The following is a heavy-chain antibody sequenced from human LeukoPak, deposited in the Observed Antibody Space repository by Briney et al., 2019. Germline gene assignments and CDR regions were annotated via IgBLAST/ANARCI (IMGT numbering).Heavy chain of an antibody. J-gene: IGHJ4*02. D-gene: IGHD2-8*02. CDR3: VREESGGYFDY. Sequence: ASVTVSFTSFDFTFTNYLLHWVRHAPGPGLEWVGRIAPSVDTTNYAQKFRGRVTMTRDTSPSTVYMELSSLRSDDTAIYYCVREESGGYFDYWGQGTLVTVSS. CDR1: DFTFTNYL. V-gene: IGHV1-46*01. CDR2: IAPSVDTT.